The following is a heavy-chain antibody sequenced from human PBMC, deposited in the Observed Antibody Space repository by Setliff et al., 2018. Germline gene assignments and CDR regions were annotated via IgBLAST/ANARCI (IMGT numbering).Heavy chain of an antibody. CDR3: VGAGTYSY. Sequence: GGSLRLSCAASGFTFADYGMNWVRQAPGKGLEWVSGVEWNGGGTRYADSVKGRFTISRDNAKNSLSLQMNSLRTEDTAVYYCVGAGTYSYWGQGTLVTVSS. CDR1: GFTFADYG. V-gene: IGHV3-20*04. D-gene: IGHD3-10*01. J-gene: IGHJ4*02. CDR2: VEWNGGGT.